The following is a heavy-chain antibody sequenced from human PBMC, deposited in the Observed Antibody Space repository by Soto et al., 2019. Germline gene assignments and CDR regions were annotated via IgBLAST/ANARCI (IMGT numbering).Heavy chain of an antibody. CDR1: GFTFSDYY. V-gene: IGHV3-11*05. J-gene: IGHJ6*02. D-gene: IGHD3-10*01. Sequence: QVQLVESGGGLVKPGGSLRLSCAASGFTFSDYYMSWIRQAPGKGLEWVSYISSSSSYTNYADSVKGRFTISRDNAKNSPXLQMNSLRAEDTAVYYCARAKMVRGVIDYYYGMDVWGQGTTVTVSS. CDR2: ISSSSSYT. CDR3: ARAKMVRGVIDYYYGMDV.